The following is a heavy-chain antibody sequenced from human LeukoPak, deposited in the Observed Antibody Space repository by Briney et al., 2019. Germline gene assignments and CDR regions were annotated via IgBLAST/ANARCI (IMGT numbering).Heavy chain of an antibody. J-gene: IGHJ4*02. CDR2: IKQEGSEK. V-gene: IGHV3-7*01. CDR1: GFTFSSYW. D-gene: IGHD6-19*01. CDR3: ARDRPEQQWLVYHDY. Sequence: GGSLRLSCAASGFTFSSYWMSWVRQAPGKGLEWVANIKQEGSEKYYVDSVKGQFTISRDNAKNSLYLQMNSLRAEDTAVYYCARDRPEQQWLVYHDYWGQGTLVTVSS.